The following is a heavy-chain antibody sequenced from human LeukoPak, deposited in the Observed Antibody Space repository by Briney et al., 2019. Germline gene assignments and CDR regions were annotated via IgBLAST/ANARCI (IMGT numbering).Heavy chain of an antibody. V-gene: IGHV4-39*01. CDR2: IYSSERT. J-gene: IGHJ4*02. CDR1: GGSITSSTYY. Sequence: SETLSLTCAVSGGSITSSTYYWGWIRQPPGKGLEWVGSIYSSERTSYNPSLKSRVTISIDTSKNQFSLKLSSVTAADTAVYYCARRLVRSGSRGGYVDYWGQGTLVTVSS. CDR3: ARRLVRSGSRGGYVDY. D-gene: IGHD1-26*01.